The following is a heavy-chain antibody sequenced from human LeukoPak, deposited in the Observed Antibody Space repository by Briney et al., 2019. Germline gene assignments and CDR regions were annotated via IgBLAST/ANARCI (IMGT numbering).Heavy chain of an antibody. CDR1: GFTFSSYA. V-gene: IGHV3-30-3*01. CDR2: ISYDGSNK. D-gene: IGHD4-17*01. CDR3: ARDRYGDYVSYNWFDP. Sequence: PGGSLRLSCAASGFTFSSYAMHWVRQAPGKGLEWVAVISYDGSNKYYADSVKGRFTISRDNSKNTLYLQMNSLRAEDTAVYYCARDRYGDYVSYNWFDPWGQGTLVTVSS. J-gene: IGHJ5*02.